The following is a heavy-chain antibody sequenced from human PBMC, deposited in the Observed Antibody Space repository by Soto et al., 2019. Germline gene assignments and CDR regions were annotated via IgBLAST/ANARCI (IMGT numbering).Heavy chain of an antibody. V-gene: IGHV3-21*01. Sequence: EVQLVESGGGLVKPGGSLRLSCAASGFTFRSYSMNWVRQAPGKGLEWVSSISSSSIYIYYADSVKCRFTISRDNAKNSLYLQMNSLRAEDTAVDYCAREDYGDLNWYFDLWGRGTLVTVSS. J-gene: IGHJ2*01. CDR2: ISSSSIYI. CDR1: GFTFRSYS. CDR3: AREDYGDLNWYFDL. D-gene: IGHD4-17*01.